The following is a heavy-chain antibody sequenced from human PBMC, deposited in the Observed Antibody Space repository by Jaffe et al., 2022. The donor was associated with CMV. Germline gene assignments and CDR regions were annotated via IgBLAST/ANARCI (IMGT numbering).Heavy chain of an antibody. CDR1: GGSVSSDTYY. J-gene: IGHJ5*02. CDR2: IHYSGSTAYSGNT. D-gene: IGHD5-18*01. CDR3: ARVQRMTGWCDP. Sequence: QVQLQESGPGLVKPSETLSLTCTVSGGSVSSDTYYWSWIRQPPGKGLEWIGYIHYSGSTAYSGNTDYNPSLKSRVTISVDTSRKQFSLHLSSVTAADTAVYYCARVQRMTGWCDPWGQGTLVTVSS. V-gene: IGHV4-61*01.